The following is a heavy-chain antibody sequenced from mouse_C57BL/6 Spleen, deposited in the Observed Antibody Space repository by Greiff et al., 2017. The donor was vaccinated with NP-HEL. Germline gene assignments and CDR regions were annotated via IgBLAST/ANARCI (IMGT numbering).Heavy chain of an antibody. V-gene: IGHV1-26*01. CDR3: ARGATTVVEGNFFDY. CDR1: GYTFTDYY. D-gene: IGHD1-1*01. CDR2: INPNNGGT. J-gene: IGHJ2*01. Sequence: EVQLQQSGPELVKPGASVKISCKASGYTFTDYYMNWVKQSHGKSLEWIGDINPNNGGTSYNQKFKGKATLTVDKSSSTAYMELRSLTSEDSAVYYCARGATTVVEGNFFDYWGQGTTLTVSS.